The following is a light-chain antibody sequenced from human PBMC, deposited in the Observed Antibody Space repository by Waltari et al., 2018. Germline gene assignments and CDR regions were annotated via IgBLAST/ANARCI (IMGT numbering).Light chain of an antibody. CDR2: YDS. CDR3: QVWDSASDHPAVV. Sequence: SYVLSQPPSVSVAPGKTARITCGGKDIGSKSVHWYRQKPGQAPVLVIRYDSDRPAGIPERFSGSKSGNTVTLTISRVEGGDEADYYCQVWDSASDHPAVVFGGGTKVTVL. CDR1: DIGSKS. J-gene: IGLJ2*01. V-gene: IGLV3-21*04.